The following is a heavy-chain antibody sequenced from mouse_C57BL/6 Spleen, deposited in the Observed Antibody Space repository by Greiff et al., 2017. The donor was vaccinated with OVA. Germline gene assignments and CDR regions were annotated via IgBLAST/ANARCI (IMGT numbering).Heavy chain of an antibody. CDR2: ISSGGSYT. J-gene: IGHJ1*03. V-gene: IGHV5-6*01. CDR3: ARQVGTSGYDYDWGYCDV. CDR1: GFTFSSYG. D-gene: IGHD2-4*01. Sequence: EVKLQESGGDLVKPGGSLKLSCAASGFTFSSYGMSWVRQTPDKRLEWVATISSGGSYTYYPDSVKGRFTISRDNAKNTLYLQMSSLKSEDTAMYYCARQVGTSGYDYDWGYCDVWGTGTTVTVSS.